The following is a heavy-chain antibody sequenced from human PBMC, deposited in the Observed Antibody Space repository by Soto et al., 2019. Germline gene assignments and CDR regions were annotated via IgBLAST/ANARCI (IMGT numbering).Heavy chain of an antibody. CDR2: ISSSSSYI. J-gene: IGHJ4*02. D-gene: IGHD6-6*01. V-gene: IGHV3-21*01. Sequence: GGSLRLSCAASGFTFSSYSMNWVRQAPGKGLEWVSSISSSSSYIYYADSVKGRFTISRDNAKNSLYLQMNSLRAEDTAVYYCARTSFRYSIAPLYYFDYWGQGTLVTVSS. CDR3: ARTSFRYSIAPLYYFDY. CDR1: GFTFSSYS.